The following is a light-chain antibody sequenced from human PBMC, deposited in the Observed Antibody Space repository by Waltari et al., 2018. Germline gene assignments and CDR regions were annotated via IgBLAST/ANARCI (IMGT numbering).Light chain of an antibody. J-gene: IGKJ2*01. Sequence: EYVLTQSPGTLSLSPGEGATLSCRASQTVGAYLAWYQQTPGQAPRLLIYHSSNMATGIPDRFSGSGSGTDFTLTITRLEPEDFAVYYCQQYRSAPYTFGQGTKLEIK. CDR3: QQYRSAPYT. V-gene: IGKV3-20*01. CDR1: QTVGAY. CDR2: HSS.